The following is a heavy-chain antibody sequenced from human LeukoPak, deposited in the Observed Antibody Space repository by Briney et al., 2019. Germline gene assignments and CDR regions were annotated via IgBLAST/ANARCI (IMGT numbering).Heavy chain of an antibody. CDR1: GYTFSSYE. J-gene: IGHJ4*02. Sequence: GGSLRLSCAASGYTFSSYEMNWVRQAPGKGLEWVSYISSSGSTIYYADSVKGRFTISRDNAQNSLYLQMNSLRAEDTAVYYCARPRDSGWSKTWDYWGQGTLVTVSS. CDR2: ISSSGSTI. V-gene: IGHV3-48*03. CDR3: ARPRDSGWSKTWDY. D-gene: IGHD6-13*01.